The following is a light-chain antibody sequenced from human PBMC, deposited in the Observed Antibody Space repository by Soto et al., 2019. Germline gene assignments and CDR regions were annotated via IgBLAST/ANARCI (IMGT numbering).Light chain of an antibody. J-gene: IGKJ2*01. CDR2: GAS. Sequence: ETVMTQSPATLSLFPGERATLSCRASQSVSNNLAWYQQKSGQSPRLLIYGASTRATGIPARFSGSGSETDFTLTISSLQPDDFATYYCQQYNSYSEYTFGQGTKLEIK. CDR3: QQYNSYSEYT. CDR1: QSVSNN. V-gene: IGKV3-15*01.